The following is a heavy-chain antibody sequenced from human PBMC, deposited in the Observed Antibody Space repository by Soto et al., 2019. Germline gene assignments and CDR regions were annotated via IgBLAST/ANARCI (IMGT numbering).Heavy chain of an antibody. Sequence: GESLKISCKGSGYSFTSYWIGWVRQMPGKGLEWMGIIYPGDSDTRYSPSFQGQVTISADKSISTAYLQWSSLKASDTAVYYCARHGHYYDSSGLNWFDPWGQGTLVTVSS. CDR2: IYPGDSDT. D-gene: IGHD3-22*01. CDR3: ARHGHYYDSSGLNWFDP. V-gene: IGHV5-51*01. J-gene: IGHJ5*02. CDR1: GYSFTSYW.